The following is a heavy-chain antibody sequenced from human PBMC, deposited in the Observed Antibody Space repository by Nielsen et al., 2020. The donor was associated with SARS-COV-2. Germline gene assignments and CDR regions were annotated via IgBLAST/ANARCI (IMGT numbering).Heavy chain of an antibody. D-gene: IGHD3-22*01. Sequence: KVSCKGSGYSFTSYWIGWVRQMPGKGLEWMGIIYPGDSDTRYSPSFQGQVTISADKSISTAYLQWSSLKASDTAMYYCARQKRHYYDSSGYYPYYFDYWGQGTLVTVSS. CDR1: GYSFTSYW. J-gene: IGHJ4*02. CDR2: IYPGDSDT. CDR3: ARQKRHYYDSSGYYPYYFDY. V-gene: IGHV5-51*01.